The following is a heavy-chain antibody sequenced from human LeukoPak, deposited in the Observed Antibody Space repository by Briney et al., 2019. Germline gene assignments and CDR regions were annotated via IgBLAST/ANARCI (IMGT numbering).Heavy chain of an antibody. CDR2: ISYDGSNK. CDR3: ASDSYSPEYFQH. J-gene: IGHJ1*01. V-gene: IGHV3-30*03. Sequence: GRSLRLSCAASGLTFSNYAMHWVRQAPGKGLEWVAVISYDGSNKYNADSVKGRFTISRDNSKNTLYLQMNSLRAEDTAVYYCASDSYSPEYFQHWGQGTLVTVSS. D-gene: IGHD2-15*01. CDR1: GLTFSNYA.